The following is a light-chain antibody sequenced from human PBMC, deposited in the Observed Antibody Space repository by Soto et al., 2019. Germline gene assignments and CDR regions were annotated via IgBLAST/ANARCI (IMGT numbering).Light chain of an antibody. V-gene: IGKV3D-15*01. Sequence: EIVMTQSPATLSVSSGERATLSCRASQSVSSNLAWYQQKPGQAPSLLIYDISARATGIPTRFSGSGSGTEFTLTISSLQSEDFAVYYCQQRSNWPWTFGQGTKVDIK. CDR3: QQRSNWPWT. J-gene: IGKJ1*01. CDR1: QSVSSN. CDR2: DIS.